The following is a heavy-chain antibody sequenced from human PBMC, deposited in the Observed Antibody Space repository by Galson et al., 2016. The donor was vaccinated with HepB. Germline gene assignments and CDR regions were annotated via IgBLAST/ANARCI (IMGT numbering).Heavy chain of an antibody. CDR2: IKQDGSEK. J-gene: IGHJ6*03. D-gene: IGHD3-10*01. V-gene: IGHV3-7*03. CDR1: GFTLNNYW. Sequence: SLRLSCAASGFTLNNYWMSWVRQAPGKGLEWVANIKQDGSEKYYVDSVKGRFTISRDTANNSLYLQMNSLRAEDTAVYYCARALGPLMLRGAKYYMDVWGKGTTVTVSS. CDR3: ARALGPLMLRGAKYYMDV.